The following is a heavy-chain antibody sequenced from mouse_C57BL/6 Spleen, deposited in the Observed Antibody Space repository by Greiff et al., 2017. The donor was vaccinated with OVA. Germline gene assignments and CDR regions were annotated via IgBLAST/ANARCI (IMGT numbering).Heavy chain of an antibody. J-gene: IGHJ4*01. V-gene: IGHV1-53*01. CDR1: GYTFTSYW. CDR3: ARWGITTVPNYYAMDY. CDR2: INPSNGGT. D-gene: IGHD1-1*01. Sequence: VQLQQPGTELVKPGASVKLSCKASGYTFTSYWMHWVKQRPGQGLEWIGNINPSNGGTNYNEKFKSKATLTVDKSSSTAYMQLSSLTSEDSAVYYCARWGITTVPNYYAMDYWGQGTSVTVSS.